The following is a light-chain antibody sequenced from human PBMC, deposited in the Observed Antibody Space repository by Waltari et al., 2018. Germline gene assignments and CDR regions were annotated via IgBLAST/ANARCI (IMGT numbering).Light chain of an antibody. CDR3: QQSYSTPFT. CDR1: QSISRH. CDR2: AAS. Sequence: DIQMTQSPSSLSASVGDRVTITCRASQSISRHLNWYQQKSGKAPKFLIHAASSLQSGVPSRFSGSGSGTEFTLTITSLQPEDFATYYCQQSYSTPFTFGPGTKVDVE. J-gene: IGKJ3*01. V-gene: IGKV1-39*01.